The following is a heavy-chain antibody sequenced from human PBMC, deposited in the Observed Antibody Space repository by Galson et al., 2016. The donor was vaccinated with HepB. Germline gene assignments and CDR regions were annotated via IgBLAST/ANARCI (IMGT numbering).Heavy chain of an antibody. CDR1: GFTFSSYW. Sequence: SLRLSCAASGFTFSSYWMNWVRQAPGKGLEWVANIKPDGSGKYCADSVKGRFTISRDNAKNSFYLQMNSLRAEDTAVYYGFGAQSSPWGQGTLVTVSS. J-gene: IGHJ5*02. V-gene: IGHV3-7*02. D-gene: IGHD4/OR15-4a*01. CDR2: IKPDGSGK. CDR3: FGAQSSP.